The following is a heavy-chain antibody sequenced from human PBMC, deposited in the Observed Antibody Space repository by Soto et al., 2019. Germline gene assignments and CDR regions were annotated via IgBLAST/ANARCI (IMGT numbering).Heavy chain of an antibody. CDR1: GFTFSTYS. Sequence: GWSLRLSCVGSGFTFSTYSINWVRQAPGKGLEWVSSISSRSDIYYADSVKGRFTISRDNAKNSLYLQMNSLRAEDTAVYYCASSIQSGSYRYYSWGQGTLVTV. J-gene: IGHJ4*02. CDR2: ISSRSDI. CDR3: ASSIQSGSYRYYS. D-gene: IGHD3-16*02. V-gene: IGHV3-21*01.